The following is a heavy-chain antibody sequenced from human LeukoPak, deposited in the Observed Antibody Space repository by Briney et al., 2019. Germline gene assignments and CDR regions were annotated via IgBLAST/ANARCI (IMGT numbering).Heavy chain of an antibody. V-gene: IGHV4-61*02. CDR3: ARDRVTFDAFDI. J-gene: IGHJ3*02. D-gene: IGHD4-23*01. Sequence: SQTLSLTCTVSGGSISSGGYYWSWIRQPAGKGLEWIGRIYTSGSTNYNPSLKSRVTISVDTSKNQFSLKLSSVTAADTAVYYCARDRVTFDAFDIWGQGTMVTVSS. CDR1: GGSISSGGYY. CDR2: IYTSGST.